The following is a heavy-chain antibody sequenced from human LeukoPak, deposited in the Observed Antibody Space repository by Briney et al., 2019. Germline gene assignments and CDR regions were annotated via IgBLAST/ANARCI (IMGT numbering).Heavy chain of an antibody. CDR1: GGSISSGGYY. V-gene: IGHV4-30-2*01. Sequence: RSSETLSLTCTVSGGSISSGGYYWSWIRQPPGKGLEWIGYIYHSGSTYYNPSLKSRVTISVDRSKNQFSLKLSSVTAADTAVYYCARGEVPADVEGVLWFDPWGQGTLVTVSS. CDR3: ARGEVPADVEGVLWFDP. D-gene: IGHD2-2*01. J-gene: IGHJ5*02. CDR2: IYHSGST.